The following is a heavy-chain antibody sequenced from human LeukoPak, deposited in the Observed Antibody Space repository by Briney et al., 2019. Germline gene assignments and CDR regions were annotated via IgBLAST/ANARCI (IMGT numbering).Heavy chain of an antibody. CDR2: ISAYNGNT. Sequence: ASVKVSCKASGYTFTSYGISWVRQAPGQGLEWMGWISAYNGNTNYAQKLQGRVTMTTDTSTSTAYMELRSLRSDDTAVYYCARVPLDGSSWSSRYYYYYYYMDVWGKGTTVTISS. J-gene: IGHJ6*03. V-gene: IGHV1-18*01. CDR1: GYTFTSYG. CDR3: ARVPLDGSSWSSRYYYYYYYMDV. D-gene: IGHD6-13*01.